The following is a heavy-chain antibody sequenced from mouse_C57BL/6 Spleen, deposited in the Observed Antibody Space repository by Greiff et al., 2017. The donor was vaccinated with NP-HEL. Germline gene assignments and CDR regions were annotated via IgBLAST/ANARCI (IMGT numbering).Heavy chain of an antibody. Sequence: EVKVVESGGGLVQPGGSLGLSCAASGFTFTDYYMSWVRQPPGKALEWLGFIRNKANGYTTEYSASVKGRFTISRDNSQSILYLQMNALRAEDSATYYCARYRRGYYAMDYWGQGTSVTVSS. CDR1: GFTFTDYY. J-gene: IGHJ4*01. V-gene: IGHV7-3*01. CDR3: ARYRRGYYAMDY. CDR2: IRNKANGYTT.